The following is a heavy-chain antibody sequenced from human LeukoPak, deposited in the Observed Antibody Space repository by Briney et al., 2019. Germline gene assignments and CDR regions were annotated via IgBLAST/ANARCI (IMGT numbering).Heavy chain of an antibody. CDR2: IIPIFGTA. V-gene: IGHV1-69*13. D-gene: IGHD3-10*01. CDR1: GGTFSSYA. J-gene: IGHJ4*02. Sequence: GASVKVSCKASGGTFSSYAISWVRQAPGQGLEWMGGIIPIFGTANYAQKFQGRVTITADESTSTAYMELSSLRSEDTAVYYCAGGGRDYYGSGSYYHDYWGQGTLVTVSS. CDR3: AGGGRDYYGSGSYYHDY.